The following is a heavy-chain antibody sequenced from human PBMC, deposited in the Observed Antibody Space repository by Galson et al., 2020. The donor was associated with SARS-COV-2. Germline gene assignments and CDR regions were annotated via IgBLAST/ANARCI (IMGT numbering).Heavy chain of an antibody. D-gene: IGHD3-3*01. J-gene: IGHJ4*02. V-gene: IGHV4-38-2*01. Sequence: SETLSLTCAVSGYSISSGYYWGWIRQPPGKGLEWIGSIYHSGSTYYNPSLKSRVTISVDTSKNQFSLKLSSVTAADTAVYYCARLGNITIFGVVILPSYFDYWGQGTLVTVSS. CDR1: GYSISSGYY. CDR2: IYHSGST. CDR3: ARLGNITIFGVVILPSYFDY.